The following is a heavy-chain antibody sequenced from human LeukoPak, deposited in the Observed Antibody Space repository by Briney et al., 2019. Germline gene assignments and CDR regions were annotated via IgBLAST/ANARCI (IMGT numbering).Heavy chain of an antibody. CDR2: FDPEDGET. V-gene: IGHV1-24*01. J-gene: IGHJ4*02. Sequence: ASVKVSCKASGGTFSSYAISWVRQAPGKGLEWMGGFDPEDGETIYAQKFQGRVTMTEDTSTDTAYMELSSLRSEDTAVYYCATVRITMVRGVIITTYYFDYWGQGTLVTVSS. CDR1: GGTFSSYA. D-gene: IGHD3-10*01. CDR3: ATVRITMVRGVIITTYYFDY.